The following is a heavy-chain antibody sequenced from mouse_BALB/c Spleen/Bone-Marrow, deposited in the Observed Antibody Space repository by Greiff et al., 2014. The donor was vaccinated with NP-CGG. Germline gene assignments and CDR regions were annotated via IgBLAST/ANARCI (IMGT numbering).Heavy chain of an antibody. CDR3: ARGRYDFAY. CDR2: ISTYSGNT. CDR1: GYTFTDYA. V-gene: IGHV1-67*01. J-gene: IGHJ3*01. D-gene: IGHD2-3*01. Sequence: QVQLKESGPELVRPGVSVKISCKGSGYTFTDYAMHWVKQSHAKSLEWIGVISTYSGNTNYNQKFKGKATMTVGKSSSTAYMELARLTSEDSAIYYCARGRYDFAYWGQGTLVTVSA.